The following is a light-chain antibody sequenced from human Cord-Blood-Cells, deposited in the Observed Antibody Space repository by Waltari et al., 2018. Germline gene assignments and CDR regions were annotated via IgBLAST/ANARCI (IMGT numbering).Light chain of an antibody. Sequence: QSALTQPASVAGPPGQSTIISCTGTSSDVGGYNYVSWYQQHPGKAPKLMIYDVSNRPSGVSNRFSGSKSGNTASLTSSGVQAEDEADYYCSSYTSSSTGVVFGGGTKLTVL. V-gene: IGLV2-14*01. CDR3: SSYTSSSTGVV. J-gene: IGLJ2*01. CDR1: SSDVGGYNY. CDR2: DVS.